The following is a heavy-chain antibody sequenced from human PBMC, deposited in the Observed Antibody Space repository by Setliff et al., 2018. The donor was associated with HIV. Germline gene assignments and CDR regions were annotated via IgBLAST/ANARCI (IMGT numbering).Heavy chain of an antibody. J-gene: IGHJ5*02. D-gene: IGHD1-26*01. Sequence: SETLSLTCTVSGDYISSDDYYWGWIRQAPGKGLEWMGFIHDNGKAFYDTALKSRLTMYADTSRTQFYLNLRSVTASDTAVYYCVRYRSKIDWFDPWGQGTQVTVSS. CDR2: IHDNGKA. CDR1: GDYISSDDYY. V-gene: IGHV4-39*01. CDR3: VRYRSKIDWFDP.